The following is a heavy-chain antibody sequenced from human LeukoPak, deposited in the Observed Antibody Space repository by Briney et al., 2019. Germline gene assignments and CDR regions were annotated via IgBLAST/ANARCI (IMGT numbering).Heavy chain of an antibody. CDR3: AKIRAPAYDF. Sequence: GGSLRLSCAASGFTFSGYAMNWVRQAPGKGLEGVSAISGSGSGYGTYYADSVKGLFTISRDNSKNTLYLQMRSLRAEDTAVYYCAKIRAPAYDFWGQGTMVTVSS. CDR2: ISGSGSGYGT. D-gene: IGHD3-3*02. V-gene: IGHV3-23*01. CDR1: GFTFSGYA. J-gene: IGHJ3*01.